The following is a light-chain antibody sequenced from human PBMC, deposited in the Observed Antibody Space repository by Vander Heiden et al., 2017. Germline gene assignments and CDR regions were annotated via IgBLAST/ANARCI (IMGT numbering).Light chain of an antibody. J-gene: IGKJ2*01. Sequence: DIQMTQSPSSLSASVGDRVTITCQASQDISNYLNWYQQKPGKAPKRLIYDASNLETGVPSRFSGSGSGTDFTFTISSLQPEDIATYYCQQYDNRPLFGQGTKLEIK. CDR2: DAS. CDR3: QQYDNRPL. V-gene: IGKV1-33*01. CDR1: QDISNY.